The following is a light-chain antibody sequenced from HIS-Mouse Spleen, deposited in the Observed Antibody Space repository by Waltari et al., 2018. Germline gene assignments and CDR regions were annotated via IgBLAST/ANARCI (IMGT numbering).Light chain of an antibody. J-gene: IGKJ5*01. CDR2: LGS. V-gene: IGKV2-28*01. CDR1: QSLLHSNGYNY. Sequence: DIVMTQSQLSLPVTPGEPASISCRSSQSLLHSNGYNYLDWYLQKPGQSPQLLIYLGSNRASGVPDRFSGSGSGTDFTPKISRVEAEDVGVYYCMQALQTPITFGQGTRLEIK. CDR3: MQALQTPIT.